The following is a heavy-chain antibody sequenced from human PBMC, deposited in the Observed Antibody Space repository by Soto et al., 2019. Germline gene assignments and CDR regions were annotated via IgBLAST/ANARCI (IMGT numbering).Heavy chain of an antibody. CDR3: AREGDSSGWYNWFDP. V-gene: IGHV3-48*01. Sequence: EVQLVESGGGLVQPGGSLRLSCAASGFTFSSYNMNWVRQAPGKGLEWVSYFSSSSGTIYYADSVKGRFTISRDNAKNSLYLQMNSLRAEATAVYYCAREGDSSGWYNWFDPWGQGTLVTVSS. J-gene: IGHJ5*02. CDR2: FSSSSGTI. CDR1: GFTFSSYN. D-gene: IGHD3-22*01.